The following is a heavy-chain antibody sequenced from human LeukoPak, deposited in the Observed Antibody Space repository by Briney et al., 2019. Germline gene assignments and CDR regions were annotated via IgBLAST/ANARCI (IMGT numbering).Heavy chain of an antibody. CDR2: INIGGTNT. Sequence: GGSLRLSCAASGFTLNDYYMSWIRQAPGKGLEWLSYINIGGTNTHYADSVKGRFTISRDNAKKSLYLEMNNLRAEDTAVYYCATDGAGFDTWGQGVLVTVSS. V-gene: IGHV3-11*01. CDR3: ATDGAGFDT. J-gene: IGHJ5*02. CDR1: GFTLNDYY.